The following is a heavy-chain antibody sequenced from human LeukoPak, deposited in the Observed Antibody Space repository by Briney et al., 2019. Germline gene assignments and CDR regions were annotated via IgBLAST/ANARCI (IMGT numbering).Heavy chain of an antibody. J-gene: IGHJ4*02. V-gene: IGHV3-23*05. Sequence: GGSLRLSCVASGFTLSNYALTWVRQAPGKGPEWVAAIWRTGDWTHYVDSVKGRFTISRDNSKNTLYLQMNRLRVADTAIYYCAKDRHDYGDYAFDSWGQGTLVTVSS. CDR2: IWRTGDWT. D-gene: IGHD4-17*01. CDR3: AKDRHDYGDYAFDS. CDR1: GFTLSNYA.